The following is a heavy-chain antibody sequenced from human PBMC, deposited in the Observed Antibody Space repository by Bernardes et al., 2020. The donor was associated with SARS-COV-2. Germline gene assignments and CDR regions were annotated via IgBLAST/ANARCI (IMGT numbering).Heavy chain of an antibody. V-gene: IGHV3-7*01. Sequence: GGSLRLSCAASGFTFSSYWMSWVRQAPGKGLEWVANIKGDGSQISPVDSVRGRFTISRDNARNLLYLQMSSLRAEDTAVYYCARDVGGTDWRFGFDVWGPGTMVHVSS. CDR2: IKGDGSQI. CDR3: ARDVGGTDWRFGFDV. J-gene: IGHJ3*01. D-gene: IGHD3-9*01. CDR1: GFTFSSYW.